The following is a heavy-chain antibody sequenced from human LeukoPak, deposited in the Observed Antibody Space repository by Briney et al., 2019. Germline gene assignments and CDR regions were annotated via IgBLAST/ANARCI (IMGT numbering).Heavy chain of an antibody. CDR3: ARDEAVAGRGGFDP. J-gene: IGHJ5*02. CDR2: IIPIFGTA. V-gene: IGHV1-69*05. Sequence: SVKVSCKASGGTFSSYAISWVRQAPGQGLEWMRGIIPIFGTANYAQKFQGRVTITTDESTSTAYMELSSLRSEDTAVYYCARDEAVAGRGGFDPWGQGTLVTVSS. D-gene: IGHD6-19*01. CDR1: GGTFSSYA.